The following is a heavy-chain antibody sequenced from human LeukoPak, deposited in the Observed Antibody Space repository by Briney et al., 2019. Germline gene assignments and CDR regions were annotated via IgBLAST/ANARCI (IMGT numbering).Heavy chain of an antibody. CDR3: AKIGANVGF. D-gene: IGHD4/OR15-4a*01. J-gene: IGHJ4*02. Sequence: GGSLRLSCAASGFTFSSYGMSWVRQAPGKGLEWVSAINTSGGSTYYADSVKGRFTISRDNSKNTLYLQMNSLRAEDTAVYYCAKIGANVGFWGQGTLVTVSS. CDR2: INTSGGST. V-gene: IGHV3-23*01. CDR1: GFTFSSYG.